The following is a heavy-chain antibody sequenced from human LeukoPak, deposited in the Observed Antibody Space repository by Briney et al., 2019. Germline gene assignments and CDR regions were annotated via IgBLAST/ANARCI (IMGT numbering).Heavy chain of an antibody. CDR2: INPSGGST. D-gene: IGHD6-13*01. J-gene: IGHJ5*02. CDR3: ARGVTGSSSWYGWFDP. CDR1: GYTFTSYY. Sequence: GASVKVSCKASGYTFTSYYMHWVRQAPGQGLEWMGIINPSGGSTSYAQKFQGRVTMTRDMSTSTVYMELSSLRSEDTAVYYCARGVTGSSSWYGWFDPWGQGTLVTVSS. V-gene: IGHV1-46*01.